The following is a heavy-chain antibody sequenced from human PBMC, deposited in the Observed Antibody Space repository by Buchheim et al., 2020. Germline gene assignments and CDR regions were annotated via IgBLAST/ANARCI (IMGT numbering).Heavy chain of an antibody. CDR1: GFTFSSYA. Sequence: QVQLVESGGGVVQPGRSLRLSCAASGFTFSSYAMHWVRQAPGKGLEWVAVISYDGSNKYYADSVKGRFTISRDNSKNTLYLQMNSRRAEDTAVYYCARDRAGTTPSYYCCGMDVWGQETT. CDR3: ARDRAGTTPSYYCCGMDV. J-gene: IGHJ6*02. D-gene: IGHD1-7*01. CDR2: ISYDGSNK. V-gene: IGHV3-30*04.